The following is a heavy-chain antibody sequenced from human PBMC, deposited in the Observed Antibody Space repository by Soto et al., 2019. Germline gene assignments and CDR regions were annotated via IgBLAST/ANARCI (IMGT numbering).Heavy chain of an antibody. CDR3: ARLLGWSNYNYFGP. CDR2: ISYRGST. V-gene: IGHV4-39*01. Sequence: PSETLSLTCSVSGGSISSTTFYWGWIRQPPRQGLELIGSISYRGSTSYNPSLKSRVTISVDTSKNQFSLRLTSVTAADTAVYYCARLLGWSNYNYFGPWGQGTLVTVSS. CDR1: GGSISSTTFY. D-gene: IGHD6-19*01. J-gene: IGHJ5*02.